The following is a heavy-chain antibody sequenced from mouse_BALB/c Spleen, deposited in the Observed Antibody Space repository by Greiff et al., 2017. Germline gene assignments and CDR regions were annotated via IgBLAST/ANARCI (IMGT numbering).Heavy chain of an antibody. V-gene: IGHV5-9-4*01. CDR2: ISSGGSYT. J-gene: IGHJ4*01. CDR1: GFTFSSYA. CDR3: ARDHGSNVCWDY. Sequence: VESGGGLVKPGGSLKLSCAASGFTFSSYAMSWVRQSPEKRLEWVAEISSGGSYTYYPDTVTGRFTISRDNAKNTLYLEMSSLRSEDTAMYYCARDHGSNVCWDYWGQGTSVTVSS. D-gene: IGHD1-2*01.